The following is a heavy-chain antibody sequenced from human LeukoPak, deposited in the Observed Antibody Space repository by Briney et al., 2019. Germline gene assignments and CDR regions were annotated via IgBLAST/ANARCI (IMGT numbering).Heavy chain of an antibody. V-gene: IGHV3-33*08. Sequence: GGSLRLSCAASGFTFNDYAMHWVRQAPGKGLEWVAVIWYDGSNKYYADSVKGRFTISRDNSKNTLYLQMNSLRAEDTAVYYCARETYSSGWLDYWGQGTLVTVSS. J-gene: IGHJ4*02. D-gene: IGHD6-19*01. CDR2: IWYDGSNK. CDR3: ARETYSSGWLDY. CDR1: GFTFNDYA.